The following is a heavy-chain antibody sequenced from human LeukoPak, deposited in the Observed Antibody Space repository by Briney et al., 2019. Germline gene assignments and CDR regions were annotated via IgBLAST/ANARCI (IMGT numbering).Heavy chain of an antibody. Sequence: SENLSLTCTVSGGSSSSSSYYWGWIRQPPGKGLEWIGSIYYSGSTYYNPSLKSRVTISVDTSKNQFSLKLSSVTAADTAVYYCARQTYYYDSSGYYAHAFDIWGQGTMVTVSS. J-gene: IGHJ3*02. CDR2: IYYSGST. CDR3: ARQTYYYDSSGYYAHAFDI. CDR1: GGSSSSSSYY. D-gene: IGHD3-22*01. V-gene: IGHV4-39*01.